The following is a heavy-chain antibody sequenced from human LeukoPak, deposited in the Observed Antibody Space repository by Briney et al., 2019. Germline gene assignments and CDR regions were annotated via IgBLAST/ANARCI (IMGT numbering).Heavy chain of an antibody. CDR3: ARGGGSSFPGDY. CDR1: GYTFTSYD. V-gene: IGHV1-8*01. Sequence: ASVKVSCKASGYTFTSYDINWVRQATGQGLEWMGWMNPNSGNTGYAQKFQGRITMTRNTSITTAYMELSSLISEDTAVYYCARGGGSSFPGDYWGRGTLVTVSS. D-gene: IGHD6-13*01. J-gene: IGHJ4*02. CDR2: MNPNSGNT.